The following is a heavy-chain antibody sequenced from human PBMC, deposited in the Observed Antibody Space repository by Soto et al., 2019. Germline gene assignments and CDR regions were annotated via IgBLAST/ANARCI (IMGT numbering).Heavy chain of an antibody. J-gene: IGHJ1*01. CDR2: VVPLFGTP. CDR3: ARGVDGMAKSEH. Sequence: QVQLVQSGAEVKEPGSSVKVSCKTSGGSFSMYAISWVRQAPGQGLEWLGGVVPLFGTPNYAQKFLDRVTITADDSQSTVYMELSSLKSDDTAVYFCARGVDGMAKSEHWGQGSLVTVSS. D-gene: IGHD5-12*01. V-gene: IGHV1-69*01. CDR1: GGSFSMYA.